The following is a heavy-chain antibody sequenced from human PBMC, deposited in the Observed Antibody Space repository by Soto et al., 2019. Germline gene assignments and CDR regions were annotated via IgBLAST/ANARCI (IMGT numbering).Heavy chain of an antibody. J-gene: IGHJ4*02. Sequence: EVQLAESGGGLVQPGGSLRLSCAASGFTFSSHWMHWVRQAPGKGLVWVSRIIGDGNEITYVDSVKGRFTISRDNSKNTVILQMNSLRAEDTAVYYCVRGHVSGNHRHFDYWGQGPLVTVSS. D-gene: IGHD1-26*01. CDR2: IIGDGNEI. V-gene: IGHV3-74*01. CDR3: VRGHVSGNHRHFDY. CDR1: GFTFSSHW.